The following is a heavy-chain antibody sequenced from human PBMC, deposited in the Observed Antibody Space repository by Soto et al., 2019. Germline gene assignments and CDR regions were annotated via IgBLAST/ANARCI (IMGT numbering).Heavy chain of an antibody. Sequence: MNWVRQVPGKGLEWVASISSASSETWYADSVKGRFITSRDNAQNSLFLQMNTLRPEDSAIYYCARVAYWGPGTQVTVSS. J-gene: IGHJ4*02. CDR3: ARVAY. CDR2: ISSASSET. V-gene: IGHV3-21*01.